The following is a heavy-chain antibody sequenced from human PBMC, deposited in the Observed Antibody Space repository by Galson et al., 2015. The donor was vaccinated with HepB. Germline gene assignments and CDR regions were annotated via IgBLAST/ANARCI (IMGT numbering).Heavy chain of an antibody. V-gene: IGHV3-74*01. CDR3: ARDPPHYDFWSGYYPDY. J-gene: IGHJ4*02. CDR1: GFTFSSYW. Sequence: SLRLSCAASGFTFSSYWMHWVRQAPGKGLVWVSRINSDGSSTSYADSVKGRFTISRDNAKNTLYLQMNSLRAEDTAVYYCARDPPHYDFWSGYYPDYWGQGTLVTVSS. D-gene: IGHD3-3*01. CDR2: INSDGSST.